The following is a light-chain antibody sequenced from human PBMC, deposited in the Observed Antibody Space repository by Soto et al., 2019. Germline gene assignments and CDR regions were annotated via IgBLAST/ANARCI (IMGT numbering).Light chain of an antibody. CDR1: QSIDTW. Sequence: DIQMTQSPSTLSASVGDRVTITCRASQSIDTWLAWHQQKPGQVPKLLISKASSLESGVPSRFSGSGSGTEFTLTISSLQPDDSATYYCQQYNSYRAFGKGTKVEI. CDR2: KAS. J-gene: IGKJ1*01. V-gene: IGKV1-5*03. CDR3: QQYNSYRA.